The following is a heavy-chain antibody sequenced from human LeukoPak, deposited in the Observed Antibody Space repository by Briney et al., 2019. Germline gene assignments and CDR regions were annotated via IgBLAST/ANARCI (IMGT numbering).Heavy chain of an antibody. CDR2: ISSSSTTI. V-gene: IGHV3-48*01. Sequence: GGSLRLSCAATGFTLSSYYMNWVRQAPGKGLEWVSYISSSSTTIYYADSVKGRFTISRDNAQNSLYLQMNSLRAEDTAAYYCARAGAYYLNWFDPWGQGTLVTVSS. CDR3: ARAGAYYLNWFDP. CDR1: GFTLSSYY. J-gene: IGHJ5*02. D-gene: IGHD2/OR15-2a*01.